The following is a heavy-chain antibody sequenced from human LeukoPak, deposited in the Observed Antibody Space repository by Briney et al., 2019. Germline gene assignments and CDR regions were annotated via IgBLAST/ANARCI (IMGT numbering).Heavy chain of an antibody. CDR1: DFTISSYW. Sequence: PEGPLRFSCAAADFTISSYWMHWRRKPPGKGLVWVSRIISDGGTTSYADSVMGRFTISRDNAKNTLYLQMNSLRAEDTAVYYCARVIYSGWEGELSDWGQGTLVTVSS. D-gene: IGHD6-19*01. CDR3: ARVIYSGWEGELSD. V-gene: IGHV3-74*01. J-gene: IGHJ4*02. CDR2: IISDGGTT.